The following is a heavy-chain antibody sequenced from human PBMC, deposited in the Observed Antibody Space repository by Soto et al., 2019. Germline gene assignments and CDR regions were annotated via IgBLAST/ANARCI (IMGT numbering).Heavy chain of an antibody. V-gene: IGHV4-39*01. CDR1: GGSISSSSYY. CDR3: ARAENYGGAEDAFDI. D-gene: IGHD4-17*01. J-gene: IGHJ3*02. Sequence: SETLSLTCTVSGGSISSSSYYWGWIRQPPGKGLEWIGSIYYSGSTYYNPSLKSRVTISVDTSKNQFSLKPSSVTAADTAVYYCARAENYGGAEDAFDIWGQGTMVTVSS. CDR2: IYYSGST.